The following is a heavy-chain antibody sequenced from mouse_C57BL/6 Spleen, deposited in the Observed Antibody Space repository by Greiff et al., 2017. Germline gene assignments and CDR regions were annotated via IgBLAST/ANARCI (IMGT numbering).Heavy chain of an antibody. V-gene: IGHV1-69*01. CDR2: IDPSDSYT. Sequence: QVQLQQPGAELVMPGASVTLSCKASGYTFTSYWMHWVQQRPGQGLEWIGEIDPSDSYTNYPQQFKGKSTLTVDKSSSKAYMQRSSLTSGDSAVYYCARSRHYYGSSYVGYFDYWGQGTTLTVSS. D-gene: IGHD1-1*01. CDR1: GYTFTSYW. CDR3: ARSRHYYGSSYVGYFDY. J-gene: IGHJ2*01.